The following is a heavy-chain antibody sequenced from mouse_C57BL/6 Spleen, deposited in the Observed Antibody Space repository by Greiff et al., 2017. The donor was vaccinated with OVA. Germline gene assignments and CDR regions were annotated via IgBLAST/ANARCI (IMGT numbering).Heavy chain of an antibody. D-gene: IGHD4-1*01. CDR1: GYTFTSYW. V-gene: IGHV1-69*01. Sequence: VKLQQPGAELVMPGASVKLSCKASGYTFTSYWMHWVKQRPGQGLEWIGEIDPSDSYTNYNQKFKGKSTLTVDKSSSTAYMQLSSLTSEDSAVYYCARNGNLTGTSMDYWGQGTSVTVSS. CDR2: IDPSDSYT. CDR3: ARNGNLTGTSMDY. J-gene: IGHJ4*01.